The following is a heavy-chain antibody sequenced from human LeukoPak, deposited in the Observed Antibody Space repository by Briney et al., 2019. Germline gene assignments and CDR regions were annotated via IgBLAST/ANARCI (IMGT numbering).Heavy chain of an antibody. CDR3: ARDRGVTTVNWFDP. D-gene: IGHD4-17*01. V-gene: IGHV3-11*01. J-gene: IGHJ5*02. Sequence: GGSLRLSCAASGFTFSDYYMSWIRQAPGKGLEWVSYISSSGSTIYYADSVKGRFTISRDNAKNSLYLQMNGLRAEDTAVYYCARDRGVTTVNWFDPWGQGALVTVSS. CDR1: GFTFSDYY. CDR2: ISSSGSTI.